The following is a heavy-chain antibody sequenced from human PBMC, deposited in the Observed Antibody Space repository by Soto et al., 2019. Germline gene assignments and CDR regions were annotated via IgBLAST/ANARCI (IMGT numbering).Heavy chain of an antibody. CDR1: GGSISSGGYY. Sequence: SETLSLTCTVSGGSISSGGYYWIWIRQHPGKGLEWIGYIYYSGSTYYNPSLKSRVTISVDTSKNQFSLKLSSVTAADTAVYYCARNGGSCYDYWGQGTLVTVSS. CDR2: IYYSGST. J-gene: IGHJ4*02. D-gene: IGHD2-15*01. CDR3: ARNGGSCYDY. V-gene: IGHV4-31*03.